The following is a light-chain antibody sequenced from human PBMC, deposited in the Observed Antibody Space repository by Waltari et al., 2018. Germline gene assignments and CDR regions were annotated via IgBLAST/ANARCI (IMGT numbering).Light chain of an antibody. V-gene: IGKV1-9*01. CDR2: GVS. Sequence: DIQLTPTPSFLSASVCVRVTITCRASQALTTYLAWYQQKPGKAPKLLIYGVSTLQSGVPSRFSGSGSGADFTLTINSLQPEDFAIYYCQQLNTYPPTFGQGTRLEIK. J-gene: IGKJ5*01. CDR3: QQLNTYPPT. CDR1: QALTTY.